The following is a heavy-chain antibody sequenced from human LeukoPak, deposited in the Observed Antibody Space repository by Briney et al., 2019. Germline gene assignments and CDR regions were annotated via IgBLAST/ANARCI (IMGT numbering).Heavy chain of an antibody. V-gene: IGHV1-18*01. CDR1: GYTFTSYG. Sequence: GASVKVSCKASGYTFTSYGISWVRQAPGQGLEWMGWISAYNGNTNYAQKLQGRVTMTTDTSTSTAYMELRSLRSDDTAVYYCARWESLLWFGESYYWGQGTLVTVSS. CDR3: ARWESLLWFGESYY. CDR2: ISAYNGNT. D-gene: IGHD3-10*01. J-gene: IGHJ4*02.